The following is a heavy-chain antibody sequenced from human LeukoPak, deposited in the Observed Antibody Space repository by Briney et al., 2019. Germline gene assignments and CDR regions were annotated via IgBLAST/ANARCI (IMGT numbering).Heavy chain of an antibody. D-gene: IGHD3-9*01. CDR1: GFTFSSYS. CDR2: ISSSSSYI. Sequence: GGSLRLSCAASGFTFSSYSMNWVRQAPGKGLEWVSSISSSSSYIYYADSVKGRFTISRDNAKNTLYLQMNSLRAEDTAVYYCAREEHHFDWLLPRRNWFDPWGQGTLVTVSS. J-gene: IGHJ5*02. V-gene: IGHV3-21*01. CDR3: AREEHHFDWLLPRRNWFDP.